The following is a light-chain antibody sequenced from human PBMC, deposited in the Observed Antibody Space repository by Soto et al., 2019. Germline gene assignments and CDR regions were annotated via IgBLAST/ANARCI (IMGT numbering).Light chain of an antibody. V-gene: IGLV1-44*01. CDR2: SND. CDR3: AAWDDSVKGPV. CDR1: RFNIGSNT. J-gene: IGLJ2*01. Sequence: VLTQPPSASGTPGQRVTISCSGTRFNIGSNTVNWYQQLPGTAPKLLISSNDRRPSGVPDRFSGSKSGTSASLAIRGLQSEDEADYYCAAWDDSVKGPVFGGGTKLTVL.